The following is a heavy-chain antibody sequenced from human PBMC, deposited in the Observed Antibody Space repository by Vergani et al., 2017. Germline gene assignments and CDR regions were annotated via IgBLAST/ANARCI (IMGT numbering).Heavy chain of an antibody. J-gene: IGHJ6*02. CDR1: GYTLTELS. CDR3: ATVCRGARGVCNYYYYGMDV. CDR2: FDPEDGET. Sequence: QVQLVQSGAEVKKPGASVKVSCKVSGYTLTELSMHWVRQAPGKGLEWMGGFDPEDGETIYAQKFQGRVTMTEDTSTDTAYMELSILSSEDTAVYYCATVCRGARGVCNYYYYGMDVWGQGTTVTVSS. D-gene: IGHD3-10*01. V-gene: IGHV1-24*01.